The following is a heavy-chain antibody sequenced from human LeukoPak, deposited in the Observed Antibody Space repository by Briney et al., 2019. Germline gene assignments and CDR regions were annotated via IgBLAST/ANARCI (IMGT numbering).Heavy chain of an antibody. CDR1: GGSISSYY. CDR3: ARSVVGGFMDY. CDR2: IYYSGST. V-gene: IGHV4-59*01. D-gene: IGHD6-19*01. J-gene: IGHJ4*02. Sequence: PSQTLSLTCTVSGGSISSYYWTWIRQPPGKGLEWMGYIYYSGSTEYNPSLKRRVTISVDASKNQFSLKRRSVTAADTAVYYCARSVVGGFMDYWGQGTLVTVSS.